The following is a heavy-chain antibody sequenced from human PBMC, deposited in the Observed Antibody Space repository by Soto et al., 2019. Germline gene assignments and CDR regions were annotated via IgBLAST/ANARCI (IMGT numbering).Heavy chain of an antibody. D-gene: IGHD1-1*01. V-gene: IGHV3-33*01. CDR1: GFTFSSYG. CDR3: ARDVGTGVGYFDY. J-gene: IGHJ4*02. Sequence: HPGGSLRLSCAASGFTFSSYGMHWVRQAPGKGLEWVAVIWYDGSNKYYADSVKGRFTISRDNAKNSLYLQMNSLRAEDTAVYYCARDVGTGVGYFDYWGQGTLVTVSS. CDR2: IWYDGSNK.